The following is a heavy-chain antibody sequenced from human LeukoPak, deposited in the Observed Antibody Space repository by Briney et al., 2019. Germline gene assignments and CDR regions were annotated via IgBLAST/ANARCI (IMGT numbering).Heavy chain of an antibody. CDR1: GFTFTTYG. Sequence: GGSLRLSCSASGFTFTTYGMNWVRQAPGKGLEWVSGIGGSGTRTYYADSVKGRFTISRDNSKNTLYLQMSSLRAEDTAVYYCAKGLRAFDIWGQGTMVTVSS. D-gene: IGHD5-12*01. J-gene: IGHJ3*02. CDR3: AKGLRAFDI. V-gene: IGHV3-23*01. CDR2: IGGSGTRT.